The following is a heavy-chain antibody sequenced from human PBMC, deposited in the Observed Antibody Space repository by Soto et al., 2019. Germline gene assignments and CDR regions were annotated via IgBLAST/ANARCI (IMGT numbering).Heavy chain of an antibody. J-gene: IGHJ6*02. CDR1: GGTFNNYP. CDR2: SIPIFGTA. CDR3: ARGRGYSGDDHYYYFDMDV. Sequence: SVQVSCKASGGTFNNYPITWVRQAPGEGLEWMGGSIPIFGTANYAQKFQGRVTISVDESTSTAYMELSSLRSEDTAVYYCARGRGYSGDDHYYYFDMDVWGQGTTVTVSS. V-gene: IGHV1-69*13. D-gene: IGHD5-12*01.